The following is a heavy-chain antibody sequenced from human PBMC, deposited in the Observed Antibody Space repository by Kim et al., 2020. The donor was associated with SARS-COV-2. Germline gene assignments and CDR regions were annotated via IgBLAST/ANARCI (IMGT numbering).Heavy chain of an antibody. D-gene: IGHD6-19*01. CDR1: GFTFSSYA. CDR2: ISYDGSNK. J-gene: IGHJ4*02. CDR3: AKDLAAVPNFQGAHY. V-gene: IGHV3-30*18. Sequence: GGSLRLSCAASGFTFSSYAMHWVRQAPGKGLEWVAVISYDGSNKYYVDSVKGRFTISRDNSKNTVYLQMNSLRAEDTAVYYCAKDLAAVPNFQGAHYWGQGTLAT.